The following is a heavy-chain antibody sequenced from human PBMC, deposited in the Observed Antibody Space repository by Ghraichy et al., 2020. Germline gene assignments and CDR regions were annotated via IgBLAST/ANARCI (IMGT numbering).Heavy chain of an antibody. D-gene: IGHD2-8*01. CDR1: GGTFSSYA. CDR2: IIPNFGTA. V-gene: IGHV1-69*13. CDR3: ARSALPNPHYGMDV. Sequence: SVKVSCKASGGTFSSYAISWVRQAPGQGLEWMGGIIPNFGTANYAQKFQGRVTITADESTSTAYMELSSLRSEDTAVYYCARSALPNPHYGMDVWGQGTTVTVSS. J-gene: IGHJ6*02.